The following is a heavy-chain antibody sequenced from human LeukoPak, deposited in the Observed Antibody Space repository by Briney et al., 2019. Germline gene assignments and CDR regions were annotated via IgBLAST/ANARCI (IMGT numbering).Heavy chain of an antibody. CDR2: IYYSGST. CDR1: GGSISSGDYY. V-gene: IGHV4-30-4*08. D-gene: IGHD2-2*01. Sequence: SETLSLTCTVSGGSISSGDYYWSWLRHPPGQGLEWLGYIYYSGSTYYNPSLQIPVTISVATSQNALSLKLISVPATDTAVYYCARGCSSTSCYGYVWGKGTTVTVSS. J-gene: IGHJ6*04. CDR3: ARGCSSTSCYGYV.